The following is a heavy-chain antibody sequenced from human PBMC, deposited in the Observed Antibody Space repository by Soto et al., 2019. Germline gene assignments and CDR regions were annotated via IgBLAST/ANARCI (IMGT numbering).Heavy chain of an antibody. D-gene: IGHD1-1*01. CDR1: GGSISSGGYS. CDR2: IYHSGST. J-gene: IGHJ6*02. CDR3: ARALGGTSKFYYYYYGMDV. V-gene: IGHV4-30-2*01. Sequence: QLQLQEFGSGLVKPSQTLSLTCAVSGGSISSGGYSWSWIRQPPGKGLEWIGYIYHSGSTYYNPSLKSRVTISVDRSKNQFSLKLSSVTAADTAVYYCARALGGTSKFYYYYYGMDVWGQGTTVTVSS.